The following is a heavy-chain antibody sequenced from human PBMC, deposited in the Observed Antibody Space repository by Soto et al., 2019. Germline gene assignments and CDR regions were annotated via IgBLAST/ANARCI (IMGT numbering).Heavy chain of an antibody. Sequence: ASVNVSCKASGYTFTSYAMHWVRQAPGQRLEWMGWINAGNGNTKYSQKFQGRVTITRDTSASTAYMELSSLRSEDTAVYYCARFPVAARGYYFDYWGQGTLVTVSS. J-gene: IGHJ4*02. CDR2: INAGNGNT. CDR1: GYTFTSYA. D-gene: IGHD6-13*01. CDR3: ARFPVAARGYYFDY. V-gene: IGHV1-3*01.